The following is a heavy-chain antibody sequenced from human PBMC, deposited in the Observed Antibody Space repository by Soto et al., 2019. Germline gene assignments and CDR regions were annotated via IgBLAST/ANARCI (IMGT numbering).Heavy chain of an antibody. V-gene: IGHV3-23*01. D-gene: IGHD3-3*01. J-gene: IGHJ3*02. CDR3: VKPYFDFWAGFYGAAKDDVFDI. CDR2: ISGNGRIT. CDR1: GFTFSSYS. Sequence: DVQLLQSGGGLVQPGGSLRLSCEASGFTFSSYSINWVRQAPGTGLEWVSGISGNGRITHYADSVKGRFTISRDNSKNALHQEMNNLRAKETARYYCVKPYFDFWAGFYGAAKDDVFDIWGEGTMVTVSS.